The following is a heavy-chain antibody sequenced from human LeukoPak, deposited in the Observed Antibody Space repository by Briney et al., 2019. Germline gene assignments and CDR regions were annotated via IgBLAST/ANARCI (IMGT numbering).Heavy chain of an antibody. D-gene: IGHD3-22*01. V-gene: IGHV5-51*01. CDR2: IYPGDSDT. J-gene: IGHJ4*02. Sequence: GGSLKIPCESSGYMFTNSWIVWVRQMPGKGLEWMGIIYPGDSDTRYSPSFQGQVTISADKSISTAYLQLSSLKASDTAMYYCARRTYYYDSSGYSFDYWGQGTLVTVSS. CDR3: ARRTYYYDSSGYSFDY. CDR1: GYMFTNSW.